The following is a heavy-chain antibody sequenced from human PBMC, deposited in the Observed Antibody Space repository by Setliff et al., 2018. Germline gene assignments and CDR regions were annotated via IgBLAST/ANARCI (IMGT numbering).Heavy chain of an antibody. D-gene: IGHD1-26*01. CDR3: ARDWDLDY. J-gene: IGHJ4*02. V-gene: IGHV1-8*02. CDR2: INPNSGGT. CDR1: GGTFINYG. Sequence: ASVKVSCKVSGGTFINYGTNWVRQAPGQGLEWMGWINPNSGGTNYAQKFQGRVTMTRDTSTSTVYMELSSLRSEDTAVYYCARDWDLDYWGQGTLVTVSS.